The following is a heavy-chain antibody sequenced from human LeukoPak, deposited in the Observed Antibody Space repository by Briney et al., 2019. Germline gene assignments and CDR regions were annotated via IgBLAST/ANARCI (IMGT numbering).Heavy chain of an antibody. Sequence: PGRSLRLSCAASGFTFDDYAMHWLRQAPGKGLEWVSGISWNSGSIGYADSVKGRFTISRDNAKNSLYLQMNSLRAEDTALYYCAKDMAHPFYDILTGLDYWGQGTLVTVSS. CDR3: AKDMAHPFYDILTGLDY. D-gene: IGHD3-9*01. CDR1: GFTFDDYA. CDR2: ISWNSGSI. V-gene: IGHV3-9*01. J-gene: IGHJ4*02.